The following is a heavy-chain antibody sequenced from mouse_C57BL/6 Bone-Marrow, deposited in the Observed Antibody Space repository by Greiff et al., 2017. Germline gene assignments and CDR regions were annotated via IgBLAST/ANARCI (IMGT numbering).Heavy chain of an antibody. J-gene: IGHJ2*01. V-gene: IGHV1-55*01. CDR3: ARDDYDGGYFDY. CDR1: GYTFTSYW. D-gene: IGHD2-4*01. Sequence: VQPQQPGAEPVKPGASVKMSCKASGYTFTSYWITWVKQRPGQGLEWIGDIYPGSGSTNYNEKFKSKATLTVDTSSSTAYMQLSSLTSEDSAVYYCARDDYDGGYFDYGGQGTALTVSS. CDR2: IYPGSGST.